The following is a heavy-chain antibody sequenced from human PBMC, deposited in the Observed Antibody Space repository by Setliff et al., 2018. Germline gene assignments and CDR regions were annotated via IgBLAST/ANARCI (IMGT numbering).Heavy chain of an antibody. D-gene: IGHD2-2*01. CDR2: ISPYTGNT. CDR1: GYIFAGYY. CDR3: ERLVRYCSTTSCQRTSGDDF. Sequence: EASVKVSCKASGYIFAGYYMHWVRQAPGQGLEWMGWISPYTGNTFYAPQFQGRVIMTTDTSAKTAYMDLRSLRSDDTAVYYCERLVRYCSTTSCQRTSGDDFWGLGTLVTVSS. V-gene: IGHV1-18*04. J-gene: IGHJ4*02.